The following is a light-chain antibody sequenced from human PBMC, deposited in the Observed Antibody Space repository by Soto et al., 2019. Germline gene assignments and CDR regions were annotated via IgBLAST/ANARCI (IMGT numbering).Light chain of an antibody. CDR1: QSVPSTY. CDR2: GTS. V-gene: IGKV3-20*01. J-gene: IGKJ5*01. CDR3: QQYGSSPLT. Sequence: EIVLTQSPGRLSLSPGERATLSCRSSQSVPSTYFAWYQQKSGQPPRLLISGTSSRATGIPDRFSGSGSGTDFTLTISRLEPEDFAVYYCQQYGSSPLTFGQGTRLEIK.